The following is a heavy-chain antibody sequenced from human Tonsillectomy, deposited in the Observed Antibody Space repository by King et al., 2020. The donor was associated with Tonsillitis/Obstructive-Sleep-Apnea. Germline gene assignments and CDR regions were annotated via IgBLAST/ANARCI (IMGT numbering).Heavy chain of an antibody. V-gene: IGHV3-9*03. Sequence: VQLVESGGGLVQPGRSLRLSCAASGFTFDDYAMHWVRQAPGKGLEWVSGLSWNSGSICYADSVKGRFTISRDNSKNSLYLQMDSLRAEDMAFYYCAKVSDTRSSGCYLDAFDIWGQGTMVTFSS. CDR3: AKVSDTRSSGCYLDAFDI. CDR2: LSWNSGSI. J-gene: IGHJ3*02. D-gene: IGHD6-19*01. CDR1: GFTFDDYA.